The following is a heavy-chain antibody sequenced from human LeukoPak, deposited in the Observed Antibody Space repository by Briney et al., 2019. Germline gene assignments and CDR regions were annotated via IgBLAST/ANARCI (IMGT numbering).Heavy chain of an antibody. CDR3: TTDYCSSTSCSRLFDY. J-gene: IGHJ4*02. Sequence: PGGSLRLSCAASGFTFSNAWMSWVRQAPGKGLEWVGRIKSKTDGGTTDYAAPVKGRFTISRDDSKNTLYLQMNSLKTEDTAVYYCTTDYCSSTSCSRLFDYWGQGTLVTVSS. V-gene: IGHV3-15*01. CDR2: IKSKTDGGTT. D-gene: IGHD2-2*01. CDR1: GFTFSNAW.